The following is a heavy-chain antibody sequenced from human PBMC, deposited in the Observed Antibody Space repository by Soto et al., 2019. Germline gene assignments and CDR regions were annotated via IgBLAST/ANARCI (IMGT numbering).Heavy chain of an antibody. CDR2: IYYSGST. CDR3: ARGAIYSCSWYQFDYYYDGMDV. V-gene: IGHV4-61*01. Sequence: PSETLSLTCTVSGGSVSSGSFYWSWIRQPPGKGLEWIGYIYYSGSTNYNPSLKSRVTISVDTSKNQFSLNLSSVTAADMAVYYCARGAIYSCSWYQFDYYYDGMDVWGQGTTVTVSS. D-gene: IGHD6-13*01. CDR1: GGSVSSGSFY. J-gene: IGHJ6*02.